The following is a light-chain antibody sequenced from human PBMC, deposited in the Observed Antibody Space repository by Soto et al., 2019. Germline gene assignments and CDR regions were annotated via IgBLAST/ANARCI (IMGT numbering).Light chain of an antibody. CDR1: QGVGSH. V-gene: IGKV1-39*01. CDR3: QQNYRAPLT. J-gene: IGKJ4*01. CDR2: GAS. Sequence: DFQMTQSPSSVSALIGDRVTITCRASQGVGSHVNWYQQKPGKAPNLLIHGASNLQSGVPSTFSGSGSGTDFTLTISSLQPEDFATYYCQQNYRAPLTFGGGTKVEIK.